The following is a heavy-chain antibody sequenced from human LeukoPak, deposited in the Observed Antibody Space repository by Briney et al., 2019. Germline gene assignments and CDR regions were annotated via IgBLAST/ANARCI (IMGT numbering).Heavy chain of an antibody. Sequence: GGSLRLSCAASGFTVSCNYMSWVRQAPGKGLEWVSVIYSGGSTYYADSVKGRFTISRDNSKNTLYLQMNSLRAEDTAVYYCARVYSGYCSSTSCEGVFDYWGQGTLVTVSS. CDR1: GFTVSCNY. D-gene: IGHD2-2*01. V-gene: IGHV3-66*02. CDR3: ARVYSGYCSSTSCEGVFDY. J-gene: IGHJ4*02. CDR2: IYSGGST.